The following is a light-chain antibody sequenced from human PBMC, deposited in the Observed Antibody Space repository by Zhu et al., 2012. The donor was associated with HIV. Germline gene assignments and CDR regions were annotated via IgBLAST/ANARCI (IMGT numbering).Light chain of an antibody. CDR3: QQLNTYPLFT. CDR1: ESISRY. J-gene: IGKJ3*01. V-gene: IGKV1-9*01. Sequence: DVQLTQSPSFLSASVGDRVTITCRASESISRYLAWYQQKPGKAPKLLIYDASTLQSGVPSTFSGSGSGTEFTLTISNLQPEDFAVYYCQQLNTYPLFTFGPGTKVEYQT. CDR2: DAS.